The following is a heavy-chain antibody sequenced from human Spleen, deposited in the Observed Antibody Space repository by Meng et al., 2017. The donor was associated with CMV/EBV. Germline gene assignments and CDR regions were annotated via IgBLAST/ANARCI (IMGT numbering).Heavy chain of an antibody. CDR1: GYTFTGCY. CDR3: ARDRVIVATTGDY. CDR2: INPNSGGT. D-gene: IGHD5-12*01. J-gene: IGHJ4*02. Sequence: VKLVQSGAEVKKPGASVKVSCKASGYTFTGCYMHWVRQAPGQGLEWMGWINPNSGGTNYAQKFQGRVTMTRDTSISTAYMELSRLRSDDTAVYYCARDRVIVATTGDYWGQGTLVTVSS. V-gene: IGHV1-2*02.